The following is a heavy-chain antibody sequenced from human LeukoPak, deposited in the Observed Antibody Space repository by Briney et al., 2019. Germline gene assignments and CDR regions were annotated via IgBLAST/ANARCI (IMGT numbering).Heavy chain of an antibody. CDR1: GFTFSDHY. Sequence: GGSLRLSCVASGFTFSDHYMDWVRQAPGKGLEWVSAISGSGGSTYYADSVKGRFAISRDNSKNTLYLQMNSLRAEDTAVYYCAKDTSYYRYFDYWGQGTLVTVSS. CDR3: AKDTSYYRYFDY. J-gene: IGHJ4*02. D-gene: IGHD1-26*01. V-gene: IGHV3-23*01. CDR2: ISGSGGST.